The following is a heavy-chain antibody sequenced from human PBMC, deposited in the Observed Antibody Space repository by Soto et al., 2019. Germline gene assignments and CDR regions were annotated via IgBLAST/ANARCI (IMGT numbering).Heavy chain of an antibody. D-gene: IGHD2-2*01. J-gene: IGHJ4*02. CDR1: GGSFSGYC. CDR2: INHSGST. Sequence: SETLSLTCAVYGGSFSGYCWSWIRQTPGKGLEWIGEINHSGSTNYNPSLKSRVTISVDTSKNQFSLKLRSVTAADTAVYYCASPKYCSSTSYYGDFGYWGQGTLVTVSS. V-gene: IGHV4-34*01. CDR3: ASPKYCSSTSYYGDFGY.